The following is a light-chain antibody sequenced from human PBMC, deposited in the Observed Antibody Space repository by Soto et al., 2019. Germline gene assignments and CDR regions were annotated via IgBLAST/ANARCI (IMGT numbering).Light chain of an antibody. Sequence: QSALTQPASVSGSPGQSITISCTVGSYNFVSWYQQHPGKAPKVLIYEVSKRPSGVSDRFSGSKSGNTASLTISGPQAEDEADYYCCSDAGRSTYVFGTGNKVTVL. J-gene: IGLJ1*01. CDR3: CSDAGRSTYV. CDR2: EVS. V-gene: IGLV2-23*02. CDR1: GSYNF.